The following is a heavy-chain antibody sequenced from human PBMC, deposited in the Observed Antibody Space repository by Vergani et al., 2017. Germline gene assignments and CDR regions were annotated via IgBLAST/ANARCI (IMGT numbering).Heavy chain of an antibody. J-gene: IGHJ3*02. D-gene: IGHD3-3*01. CDR1: GFTFSSHA. CDR2: IKNTGDST. Sequence: EVQLLQSEGAVVQPGGSLRLSCVASGFTFSSHAMSWVRQGHGQGLEWVSSIKNTGDSTHYADSVKGRFTISRDNSKNTLYLQMNSLRAEDTAVYYCAKITIFGVVIRGGAFDIWGQGTMVTVS. V-gene: IGHV3-23*01. CDR3: AKITIFGVVIRGGAFDI.